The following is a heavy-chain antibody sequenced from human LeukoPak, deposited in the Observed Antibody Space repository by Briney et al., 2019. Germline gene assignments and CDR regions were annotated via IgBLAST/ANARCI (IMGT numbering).Heavy chain of an antibody. Sequence: SETLSLTCAVYGGSFSGYYWSWFRQPPGKGLEWIGEINHSGSTNYNPSLKSRVTISVDTSENQFSLKLSSVTAADTAVYYCARGPRYSSGWYARAFDIWGQGTMVTVSS. D-gene: IGHD6-19*01. V-gene: IGHV4-34*01. CDR1: GGSFSGYY. J-gene: IGHJ3*02. CDR3: ARGPRYSSGWYARAFDI. CDR2: INHSGST.